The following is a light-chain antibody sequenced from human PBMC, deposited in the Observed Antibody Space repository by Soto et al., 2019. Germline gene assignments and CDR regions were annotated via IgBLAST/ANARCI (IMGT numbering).Light chain of an antibody. V-gene: IGKV3-11*01. CDR2: DAS. CDR3: QQRSNGPQLT. J-gene: IGKJ4*01. Sequence: EIVLTQSPATLSFSPGERATLSCRASQSVSSYLAWYQQKPGQAPRLLIYDASNRATGIPARFSGSGSGTDFTLTSSSLEPEDFAVYYCQQRSNGPQLTFGGGTKVEIK. CDR1: QSVSSY.